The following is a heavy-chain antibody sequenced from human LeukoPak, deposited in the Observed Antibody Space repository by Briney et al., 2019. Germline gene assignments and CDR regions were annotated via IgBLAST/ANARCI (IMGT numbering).Heavy chain of an antibody. D-gene: IGHD4-17*01. CDR3: ARGSGDYATSDAEYFQH. J-gene: IGHJ1*01. CDR2: IYYSGST. V-gene: IGHV4-59*01. CDR1: SGSISRYY. Sequence: KASETLSLTCTVSSGSISRYYWSWIRQPPGKGPEWIGYIYYSGSTGYNPSLKSRVTISIDTSKSQFSLKLTSVTAADTAVYYCARGSGDYATSDAEYFQHWGQGTLVTVSS.